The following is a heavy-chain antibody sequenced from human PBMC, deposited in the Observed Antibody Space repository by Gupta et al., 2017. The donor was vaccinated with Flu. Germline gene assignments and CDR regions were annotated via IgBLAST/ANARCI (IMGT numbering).Heavy chain of an antibody. CDR2: IYYSGST. Sequence: QVQLQESGPGLVKPSETLSLTCTVSGGSISSYYWSWIRQPPGKGLEWIGYIYYSGSTNYNPSLKSRVTISVDTSKNQFSLKLSSVTAADTAVYYCARSSGYSYGYTYYFDYWGQGTLVTVSS. D-gene: IGHD5-18*01. CDR3: ARSSGYSYGYTYYFDY. V-gene: IGHV4-59*08. J-gene: IGHJ4*02. CDR1: GGSISSYY.